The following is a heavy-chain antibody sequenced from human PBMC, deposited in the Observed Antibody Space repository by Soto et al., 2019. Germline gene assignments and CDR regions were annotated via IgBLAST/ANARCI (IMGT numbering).Heavy chain of an antibody. CDR2: INSGGSST. V-gene: IGHV3-74*01. J-gene: IGHJ6*03. CDR3: ARVSHLELEWRYYYYYMDV. CDR1: GFTFSSYW. Sequence: EVQLVESGGGLVQPGGSLRLSCAASGFTFSSYWMHWVRQAPGKGLVWVSRINSGGSSTSYADSVKGRFTISRDNAKNTLYLQMNSLRAEDTAVYYCARVSHLELEWRYYYYYMDVWGKGTTVTVSS. D-gene: IGHD1-7*01.